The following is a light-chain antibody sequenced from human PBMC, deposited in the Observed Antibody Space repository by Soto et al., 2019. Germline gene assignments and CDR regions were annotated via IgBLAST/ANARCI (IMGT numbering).Light chain of an antibody. CDR2: SGS. J-gene: IGKJ4*02. V-gene: IGKV2-28*01. Sequence: DIVMTQSPLSLPVTPGEPASISCMSSQSLLHSIGNNYLDWYLQKPGQSPQLLIYSGSNRASGVPDRFSGSGSGTEFTLKITSLEPEDFAAYHCKQYLQSPRTFGSGTKVDIK. CDR1: QSLLHSIGNNY. CDR3: KQYLQSPRT.